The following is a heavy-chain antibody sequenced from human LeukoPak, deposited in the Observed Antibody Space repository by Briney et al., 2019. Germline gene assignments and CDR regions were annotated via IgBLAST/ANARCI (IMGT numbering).Heavy chain of an antibody. J-gene: IGHJ4*02. Sequence: SETLSLTCTVSGGSINTNYWNWIRQPPGKGLEWIAYISYSGSTNYNPSLKSRVTISLDTSKNQFSLKLSSVTAADTALYYCARGFYDSSGYSAPFDYWGQGTLVTVSS. CDR1: GGSINTNY. D-gene: IGHD3-22*01. CDR3: ARGFYDSSGYSAPFDY. V-gene: IGHV4-59*01. CDR2: ISYSGST.